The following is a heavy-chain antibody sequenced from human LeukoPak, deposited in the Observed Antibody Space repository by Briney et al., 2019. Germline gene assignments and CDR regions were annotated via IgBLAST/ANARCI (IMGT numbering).Heavy chain of an antibody. D-gene: IGHD6-19*01. J-gene: IGHJ4*02. Sequence: PGGSLRLSCAASGFTFSSYSMNWVRQAPGKGLEWVSSISSSSSYIYYADSVKGRFTISRDNAKNSLYLQMNSLRAEDTAVYYCAKQQYSSGWYVPYYFDYWGQGTLVTVSS. CDR3: AKQQYSSGWYVPYYFDY. V-gene: IGHV3-21*01. CDR2: ISSSSSYI. CDR1: GFTFSSYS.